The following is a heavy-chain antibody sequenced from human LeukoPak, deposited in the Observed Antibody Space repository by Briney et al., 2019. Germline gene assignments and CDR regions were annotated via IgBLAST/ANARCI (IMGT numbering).Heavy chain of an antibody. D-gene: IGHD6-13*01. Sequence: ASVKVSCEASGYTFTSYDINWVRQATGQGLEWMGWMNPNSGNTGYAQKFQGRVTMTRNTSISTAYMELSSLRSEDTAVYYCARTIAAAGYPDTFDIWGQGTMVTVSS. V-gene: IGHV1-8*01. CDR2: MNPNSGNT. J-gene: IGHJ3*02. CDR3: ARTIAAAGYPDTFDI. CDR1: GYTFTSYD.